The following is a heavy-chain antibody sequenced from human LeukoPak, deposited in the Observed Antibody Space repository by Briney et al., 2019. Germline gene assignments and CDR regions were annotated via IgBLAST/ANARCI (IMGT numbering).Heavy chain of an antibody. CDR1: GGSFSGYY. D-gene: IGHD2-2*01. CDR3: ARSVVVPAAITSGFRYLDY. V-gene: IGHV4-34*01. Sequence: SETLSLTCAVYGGSFSGYYWSWIRQPPGKGLEWIGEINHSGSTNYNPSLKSRVTISVDTSKNQFSLKLSSVTAADTAVYYCARSVVVPAAITSGFRYLDYWGQGTLVTVSS. J-gene: IGHJ4*02. CDR2: INHSGST.